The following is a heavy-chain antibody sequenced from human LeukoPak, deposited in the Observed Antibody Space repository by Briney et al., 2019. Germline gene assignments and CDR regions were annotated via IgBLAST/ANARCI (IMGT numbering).Heavy chain of an antibody. J-gene: IGHJ3*02. V-gene: IGHV4-38-2*02. CDR1: GYSISSGYY. CDR3: AGDSDDAFDI. D-gene: IGHD6-25*01. CDR2: IHHSGTT. Sequence: SETLSLTCTVSGYSISSGYYWGWIRQPPGKGLEWVGSIHHSGTTYYNPSLKSRVTISLATSKNQFSLKLSSVTAADTAVYYCAGDSDDAFDIWGQGTMVTVSS.